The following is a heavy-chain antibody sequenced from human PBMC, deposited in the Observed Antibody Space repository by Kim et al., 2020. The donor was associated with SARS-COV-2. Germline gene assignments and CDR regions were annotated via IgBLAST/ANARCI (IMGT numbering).Heavy chain of an antibody. CDR3: ARRHFSSSWEYYFDY. CDR1: GYSFTSYW. D-gene: IGHD6-13*01. Sequence: GESLKISCKGSGYSFTSYWIGWVRQMPGKGLEWMGIIYPGDSDTRYSPSFQGQVTISADKSISTAYLQWSSLKASDTAMYYCARRHFSSSWEYYFDYWGQGTLVTVSS. CDR2: IYPGDSDT. V-gene: IGHV5-51*01. J-gene: IGHJ4*02.